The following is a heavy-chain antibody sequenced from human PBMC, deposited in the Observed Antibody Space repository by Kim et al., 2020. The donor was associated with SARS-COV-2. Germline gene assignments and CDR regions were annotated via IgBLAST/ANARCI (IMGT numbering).Heavy chain of an antibody. D-gene: IGHD2-21*02. Sequence: GGSLRLSCEASGFTFSNHWMHWVRQAPGKGLVWVARINSDGSITNYADSMEGRVTISRDNAKNTVYLQVNSLTTEDTAVYYCARICGGDCSIEGWGQGTLVTVSS. V-gene: IGHV3-74*01. CDR3: ARICGGDCSIEG. CDR1: GFTFSNHW. CDR2: INSDGSIT. J-gene: IGHJ1*01.